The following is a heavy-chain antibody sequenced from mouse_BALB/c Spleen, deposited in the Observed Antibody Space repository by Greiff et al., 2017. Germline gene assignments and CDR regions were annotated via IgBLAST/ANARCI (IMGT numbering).Heavy chain of an antibody. CDR3: ARWRGNYGDAMDY. CDR1: GYTFTSYY. Sequence: VKLMESGPELVKPGASVRISCKASGYTFTSYYIHWVKQRPGQGLEWIGWIYPGNVNTKYNEKFKGKATLTADKSSSTAYMQLSSLTSEDSAVYFCARWRGNYGDAMDYWGQGTSVTVSS. J-gene: IGHJ4*01. CDR2: IYPGNVNT. D-gene: IGHD2-1*01. V-gene: IGHV1S56*01.